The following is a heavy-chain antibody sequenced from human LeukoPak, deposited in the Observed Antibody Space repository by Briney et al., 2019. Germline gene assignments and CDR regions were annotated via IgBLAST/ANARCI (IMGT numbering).Heavy chain of an antibody. CDR2: IYYSGST. CDR3: ARTDTAMGRNY. J-gene: IGHJ4*02. D-gene: IGHD5-18*01. Sequence: TSETLSLTCTVSGGSISSYYWSWIRQPPGKGLEWIGYIYYSGSTNYNPSLKSRVTISVDTSKNQFSLKLSSVTAADTAVYYCARTDTAMGRNYWGQGTLVTVSS. CDR1: GGSISSYY. V-gene: IGHV4-59*08.